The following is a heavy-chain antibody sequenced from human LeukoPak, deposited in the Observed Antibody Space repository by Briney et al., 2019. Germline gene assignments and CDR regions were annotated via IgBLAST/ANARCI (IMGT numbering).Heavy chain of an antibody. V-gene: IGHV3-73*01. D-gene: IGHD3-16*01. Sequence: GGSLKLSCAASGFTFSGSAMHWVRQASGKGLEWVGRIRSKANSYATAYAASVKGRFTISRDESKNTAYLQMNSLKTEDTAVYYCTRQDGVFQFEYWGQGTLVTVPS. CDR3: TRQDGVFQFEY. J-gene: IGHJ4*02. CDR2: IRSKANSYAT. CDR1: GFTFSGSA.